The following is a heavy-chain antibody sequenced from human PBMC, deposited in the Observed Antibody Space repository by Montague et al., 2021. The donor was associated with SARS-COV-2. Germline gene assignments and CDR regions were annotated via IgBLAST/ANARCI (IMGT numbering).Heavy chain of an antibody. D-gene: IGHD6-6*01. V-gene: IGHV4-34*01. CDR2: INHSGNT. Sequence: SETLSLTCAVRGGSFSGYLWSWIRQPPGKGLEWIGQINHSGNTNXNPSLMSRVTISVDMSKSQFSLKLSSVTAADTAVYYCARGDSSSSGVYWGQGTLVTVSS. CDR3: ARGDSSSSGVY. J-gene: IGHJ4*02. CDR1: GGSFSGYL.